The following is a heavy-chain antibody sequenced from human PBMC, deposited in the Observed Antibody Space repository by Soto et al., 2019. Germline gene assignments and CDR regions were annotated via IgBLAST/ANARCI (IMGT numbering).Heavy chain of an antibody. CDR3: AHSSAMIGMDTFDI. V-gene: IGHV2-5*02. CDR2: IYWDDDK. D-gene: IGHD3-22*01. Sequence: QITLKESGPTLVKPTQTLTLTCTFSGFSLNTSGVGVGWIRQPPGKALEWLAFIYWDDDKRYSPSLKSRLTITKDTSKNQVVLTMTNMDPVDTATYYCAHSSAMIGMDTFDIWGQGTMVTVSS. J-gene: IGHJ3*02. CDR1: GFSLNTSGVG.